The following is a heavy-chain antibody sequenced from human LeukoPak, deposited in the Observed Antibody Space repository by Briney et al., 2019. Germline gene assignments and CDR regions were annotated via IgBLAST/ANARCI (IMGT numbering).Heavy chain of an antibody. CDR2: ISSRSRYI. CDR1: GFSFSDYH. V-gene: IGHV3-21*01. Sequence: PGGSLRLSCAASGFSFSDYHMNWVRQAPGKGLEWVSSISSRSRYIYYADSVKGRFTTSRDNTENSLYLQMNNLRAEDTGVYYCARDSAIVVLAYMDVWGKGTTVTVSS. CDR3: ARDSAIVVLAYMDV. D-gene: IGHD2-15*01. J-gene: IGHJ6*03.